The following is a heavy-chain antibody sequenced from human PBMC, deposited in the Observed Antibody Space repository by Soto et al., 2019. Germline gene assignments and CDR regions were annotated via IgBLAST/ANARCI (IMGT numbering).Heavy chain of an antibody. V-gene: IGHV4-39*01. CDR3: ARQRTSVVTQVYFDV. CDR2: IYYSGST. J-gene: IGHJ4*02. CDR1: GNSLSSRSDY. D-gene: IGHD2-21*02. Sequence: ETLPLTCTVTGNSLSSRSDYWGWIRQPPGKGLEWIGSIYYSGSTYNNPSLRSRVSMSIDTSKDQFSLKLKSVTAADTALYFCARQRTSVVTQVYFDVWGPGTLVTVSS.